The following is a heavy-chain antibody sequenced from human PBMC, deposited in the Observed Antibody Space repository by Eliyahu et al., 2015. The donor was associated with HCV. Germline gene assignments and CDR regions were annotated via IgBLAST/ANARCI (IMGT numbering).Heavy chain of an antibody. CDR1: GGSISSYY. V-gene: IGHV4-4*07. CDR2: IYTSGST. J-gene: IGHJ3*02. D-gene: IGHD3-22*01. CDR3: ARDWGLNYYDSSGYYYEGAFDI. Sequence: QVLLQESGPGLVKPSETLSLTCTVSGGSISSYYWXWTRQPAGKGLEWIGRIYTSGSTNYNPSLKSRITMSVDTSKNQYFLKLSSVTAADTAVYYCARDWGLNYYDSSGYYYEGAFDIWGQGTMVTVSS.